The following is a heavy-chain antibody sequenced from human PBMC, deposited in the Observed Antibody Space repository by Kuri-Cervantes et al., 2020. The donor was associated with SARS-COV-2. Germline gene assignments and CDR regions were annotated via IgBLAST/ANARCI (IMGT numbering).Heavy chain of an antibody. J-gene: IGHJ5*02. CDR1: GFTFSSYW. CDR3: AASGLFDP. Sequence: ETLSLTCAASGFTFSSYWMHWVRQAPGQGLVWVSRTNSDGSSTSYADSVKGRFTISGDNAKNTLYLQMNSRRAEDTAVYYCAASGLFDPWGQGNLVTVSS. CDR2: TNSDGSST. V-gene: IGHV3-74*01.